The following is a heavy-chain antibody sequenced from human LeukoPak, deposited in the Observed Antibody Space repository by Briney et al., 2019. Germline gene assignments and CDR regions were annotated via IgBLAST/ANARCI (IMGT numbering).Heavy chain of an antibody. CDR2: IKSDDSST. V-gene: IGHV3-74*01. CDR3: TTIRPDY. D-gene: IGHD5-12*01. Sequence: GGSLRLSCAASGFTFSSYWMHWVRQAPGKGLVWVSRIKSDDSSTDYADSVKGRFTISRDSAKNTLYLQMNSLRAEDTAVYYCTTIRPDYWGQGTLVTVSS. J-gene: IGHJ4*02. CDR1: GFTFSSYW.